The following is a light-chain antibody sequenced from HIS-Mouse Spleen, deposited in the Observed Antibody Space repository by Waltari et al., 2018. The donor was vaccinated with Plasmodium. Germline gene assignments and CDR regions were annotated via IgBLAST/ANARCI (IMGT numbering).Light chain of an antibody. J-gene: IGLJ2*01. CDR2: EVS. Sequence: QSALTQPASVSGSPGQSITISCTGTSSDVGGYNYVSWYQPPPGKAPKLMIFEVSNRPAGVSNRVSGSKSGNTASLTISGLQAEDEADYYCSSYTSSSTLVVFGGGTKLTVL. CDR1: SSDVGGYNY. V-gene: IGLV2-14*01. CDR3: SSYTSSSTLVV.